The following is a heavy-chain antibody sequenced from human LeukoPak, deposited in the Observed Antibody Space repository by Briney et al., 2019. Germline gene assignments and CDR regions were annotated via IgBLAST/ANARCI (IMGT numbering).Heavy chain of an antibody. CDR3: ARDSDIVVVPAARGMDV. D-gene: IGHD2-2*01. CDR1: GFTFSSYS. J-gene: IGHJ6*03. V-gene: IGHV3-48*04. CDR2: ISSSSSTI. Sequence: RGSLRLSCAASGFTFSSYSMNWVRQAPGKGLEWVSYISSSSSTIYYADSVKGRFTISRDNAKNSLYLQMNSLRAEDTAVYYCARDSDIVVVPAARGMDVWGKGTTVTVSS.